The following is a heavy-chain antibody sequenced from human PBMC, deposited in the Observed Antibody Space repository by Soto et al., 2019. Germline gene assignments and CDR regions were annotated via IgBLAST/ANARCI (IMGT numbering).Heavy chain of an antibody. J-gene: IGHJ6*02. D-gene: IGHD3-10*01. Sequence: QVQLVQSGAEVKKPGSSVKVSCKASGGTFSSYAITWVRQAPGQGLEWMGGIIPLFGTANYAQKFQGRVTITADESTSTAYMELSSLRSEDTAVYYCARDPHYHGSGEYGMDVWGQGTTVTVSS. CDR1: GGTFSSYA. CDR2: IIPLFGTA. V-gene: IGHV1-69*01. CDR3: ARDPHYHGSGEYGMDV.